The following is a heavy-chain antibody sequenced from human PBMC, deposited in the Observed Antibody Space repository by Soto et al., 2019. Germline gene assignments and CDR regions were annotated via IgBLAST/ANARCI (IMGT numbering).Heavy chain of an antibody. CDR2: IYHNGRA. CDR1: GASIKSDTW. J-gene: IGHJ4*02. D-gene: IGHD6-13*01. V-gene: IGHV4-4*02. CDR3: ARVQLVEKVIDY. Sequence: KPSETLSLTCDVSGASIKSDTWWTWVRQSPGKGLEWIGEIYHNGRAFDNPSLKGRVTISLDMSKKQLSLELTSVTAADTATYFCARVQLVEKVIDYWGQGTLVTVSS.